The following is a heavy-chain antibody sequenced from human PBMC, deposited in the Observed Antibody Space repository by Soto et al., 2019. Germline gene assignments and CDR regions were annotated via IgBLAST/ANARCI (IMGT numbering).Heavy chain of an antibody. CDR3: ARGGVVVPAAPNDYYYYYGMDV. Sequence: SETLSLTCTVSGGSISSGGYYWSWIRRHPGKGLEWIGYIYYSGSTYYNPSLKSRVTISVDTSKNQFSLKLSSVTAADTAVYYCARGGVVVPAAPNDYYYYYGMDVWGQGTTVTVS. J-gene: IGHJ6*02. CDR1: GGSISSGGYY. CDR2: IYYSGST. V-gene: IGHV4-31*03. D-gene: IGHD2-2*01.